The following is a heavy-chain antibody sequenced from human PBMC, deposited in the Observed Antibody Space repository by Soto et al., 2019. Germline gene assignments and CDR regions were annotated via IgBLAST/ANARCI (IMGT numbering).Heavy chain of an antibody. D-gene: IGHD3-10*01. V-gene: IGHV4-59*01. J-gene: IGHJ6*03. Sequence: QVQLQESGPGLVKPSETLSLTCTVSGGSISSYYWSWIRQPPGKGLEWIGYIYYSGSTIYNPSLKSRVTISVDTSKNQFSLKLSSVTAADTAVYYCAKGSNYYYYYYMDVWGKGTTVTVSS. CDR1: GGSISSYY. CDR2: IYYSGST. CDR3: AKGSNYYYYYYMDV.